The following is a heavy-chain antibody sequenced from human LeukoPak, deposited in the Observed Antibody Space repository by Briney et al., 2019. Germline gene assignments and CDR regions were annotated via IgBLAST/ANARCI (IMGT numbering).Heavy chain of an antibody. V-gene: IGHV3-23*01. J-gene: IGHJ4*02. CDR2: ISGSGGST. CDR3: VKDVCTSPRCLLYSDS. CDR1: GFTFSSYA. Sequence: GGSLRLSCAASGFTFSSYAMSWVRQAPGKGLEWVSAISGSGGSTYYADSVNGRFTISRDNSKNVLYLQMNRLRVEDTAVYYCVKDVCTSPRCLLYSDSWGQGALVTVSS. D-gene: IGHD2-2*01.